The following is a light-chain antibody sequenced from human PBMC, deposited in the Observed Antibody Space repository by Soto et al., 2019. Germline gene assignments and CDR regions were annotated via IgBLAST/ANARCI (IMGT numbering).Light chain of an antibody. CDR3: QSYDSSLRVVV. Sequence: QAVVTQPPSVSGAPGQRVTISCTGSSSNIGAGYDVHWYQQLPGTAPKLLIYGNSNRPSGVPDRFSGSKSGTSASLAITGLQAEDEADYYCQSYDSSLRVVVFAGGTKLTVL. CDR2: GNS. V-gene: IGLV1-40*01. CDR1: SSNIGAGYD. J-gene: IGLJ2*01.